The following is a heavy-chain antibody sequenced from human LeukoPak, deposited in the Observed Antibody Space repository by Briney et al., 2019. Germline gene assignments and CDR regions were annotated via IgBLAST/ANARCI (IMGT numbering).Heavy chain of an antibody. D-gene: IGHD2-15*01. CDR3: ARDRASAGGCDY. CDR1: VGSISLYY. V-gene: IGHV4-59*01. Sequence: ETPSLTRSVSVGSISLYYCSWIRQPPGKGLWRIGYISYSVTTNYTPSLQSRVTISVATSKIQFSLKLSSVTAADTALYYCARDRASAGGCDYWGQGTLVTVSS. CDR2: ISYSVTT. J-gene: IGHJ4*02.